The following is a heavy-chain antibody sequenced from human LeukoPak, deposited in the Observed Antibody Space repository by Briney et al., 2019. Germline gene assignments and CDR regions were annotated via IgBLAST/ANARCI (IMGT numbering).Heavy chain of an antibody. CDR3: ARGVLRFLEWLPRVYFDY. V-gene: IGHV4-34*01. J-gene: IGHJ4*02. D-gene: IGHD3-3*01. Sequence: PSETLSLTCAVYGGSFSGYYWSWLRQPPGKGLEWIGEINHSGSTNYNPSLKSRVTISVDTSKNQFSLKLSSVTAADTAVYYCARGVLRFLEWLPRVYFDYWGQGTLVTVSS. CDR2: INHSGST. CDR1: GGSFSGYY.